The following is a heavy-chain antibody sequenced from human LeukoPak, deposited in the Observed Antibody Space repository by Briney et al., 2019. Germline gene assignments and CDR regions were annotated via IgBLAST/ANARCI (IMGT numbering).Heavy chain of an antibody. CDR1: GVSIIDHA. Sequence: SETLSLTCTVSGVSIIDHAWSWIRQPPGRGLEWIGNIYASGSTYFNPSLRSRVAVSMDTSKNQFSLNLTSVTAAHTAMFYRARLKPNFLGTFDSWGQGALVTVSS. D-gene: IGHD7-27*01. J-gene: IGHJ4*02. CDR2: IYASGST. CDR3: ARLKPNFLGTFDS. V-gene: IGHV4-4*09.